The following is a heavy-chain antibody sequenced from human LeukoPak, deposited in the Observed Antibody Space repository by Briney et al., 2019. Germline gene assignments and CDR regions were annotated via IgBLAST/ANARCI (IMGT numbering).Heavy chain of an antibody. CDR2: IYYSGST. J-gene: IGHJ3*02. V-gene: IGHV4-39*07. CDR1: GGSISSTSYY. Sequence: SETLSLTCTVSGGSISSTSYYWGWIRQPPGKGLEWIGSIYYSGSTYYNPSLKSRVTISVDTSKNQFSLKLSSVTAADTAVYYCARVYGSGSYYDAFDIWGQGTMVTVSS. D-gene: IGHD3-10*01. CDR3: ARVYGSGSYYDAFDI.